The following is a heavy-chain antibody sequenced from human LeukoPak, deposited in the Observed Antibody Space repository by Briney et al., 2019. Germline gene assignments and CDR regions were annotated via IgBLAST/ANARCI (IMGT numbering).Heavy chain of an antibody. J-gene: IGHJ4*02. CDR3: VTKEPSTSGWSY. V-gene: IGHV3-7*01. Sequence: GGSLRLSCTASGFTFNRDWTAWVRQAPGKGLEWVANIKEDGSEKNYVDSVKGRFTISRDNAENSVYLQMNDLRAEDTGVYYCVTKEPSTSGWSYWGQGTLVTVSS. D-gene: IGHD6-19*01. CDR1: GFTFNRDW. CDR2: IKEDGSEK.